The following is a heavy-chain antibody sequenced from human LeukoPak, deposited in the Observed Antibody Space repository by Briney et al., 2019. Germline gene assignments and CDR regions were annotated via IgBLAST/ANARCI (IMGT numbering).Heavy chain of an antibody. CDR1: GYSFTSYW. V-gene: IGHV5-51*01. Sequence: HGESLKISCKGSGYSFTSYWIGWVRQMPGKGLEWMGIIYPGDSDTTYSPSFQGQVTISADKSISTAYLQWSSLKASDTAMYYCARRAYCSGDCPRHYSYYYSMDVWGQGTTVTVSS. J-gene: IGHJ6*02. CDR2: IYPGDSDT. CDR3: ARRAYCSGDCPRHYSYYYSMDV. D-gene: IGHD2-21*02.